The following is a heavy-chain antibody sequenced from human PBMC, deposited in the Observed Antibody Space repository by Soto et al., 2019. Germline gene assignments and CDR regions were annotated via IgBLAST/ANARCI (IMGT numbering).Heavy chain of an antibody. Sequence: QVQLQQWGAGLLKPSETLSLTCAVNGGSVNSGNYYWSWIRQPPGKGLEWIGEMSHSGGTHFNPSLTSRVTISVDTSKNQFSLKMSSVTAADTALYYCARVERGTATTVVDAFDIWGPGTMVTVSS. CDR2: MSHSGGT. D-gene: IGHD1-1*01. J-gene: IGHJ3*02. V-gene: IGHV4-34*01. CDR1: GGSVNSGNYY. CDR3: ARVERGTATTVVDAFDI.